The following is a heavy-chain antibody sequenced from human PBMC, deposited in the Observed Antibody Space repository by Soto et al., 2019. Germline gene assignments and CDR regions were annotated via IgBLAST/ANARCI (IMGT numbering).Heavy chain of an antibody. D-gene: IGHD3-3*01. Sequence: SLRLSCAASGFTFDDYAMHWVRQAPGKGLEWVSGISWNSGSIGYADSVKGRFTISRDNAKNSLYLQMNSLRAEDTALYYCAKAIPRADFWSGYSKFGGYYFDYWGQGTLVTVSS. CDR1: GFTFDDYA. V-gene: IGHV3-9*01. CDR2: ISWNSGSI. CDR3: AKAIPRADFWSGYSKFGGYYFDY. J-gene: IGHJ4*02.